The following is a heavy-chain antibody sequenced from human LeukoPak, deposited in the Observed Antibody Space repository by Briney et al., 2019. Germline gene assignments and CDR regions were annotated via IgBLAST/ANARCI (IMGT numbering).Heavy chain of an antibody. V-gene: IGHV4-61*01. D-gene: IGHD5-18*01. CDR3: ARTTEGGYTYGYFYHYYMDV. CDR2: IYYSGST. Sequence: SETLSLTCTVSNYSISSGYYWGWIRQPPGKGLEWIGYIYYSGSTNYNPSLKSRVTISVDTSKNQFSLKLTSVTAADTAVYYCARTTEGGYTYGYFYHYYMDVWGKGTTVTISS. CDR1: NYSISSGYY. J-gene: IGHJ6*03.